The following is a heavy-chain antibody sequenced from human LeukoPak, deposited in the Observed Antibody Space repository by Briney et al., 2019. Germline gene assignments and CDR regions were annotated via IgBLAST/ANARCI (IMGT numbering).Heavy chain of an antibody. V-gene: IGHV3-74*03. CDR1: GFTFSSYW. Sequence: GGSLRLSCAASGFTFSSYWMHWVRQAPGKGLVWVSRINSDGSSITYADSVKGRFTISRDNAKNTLYLQMNSLRVEDTAVYYCAREGRASGYDFDCWGQGTLVTVSS. J-gene: IGHJ4*02. CDR3: AREGRASGYDFDC. D-gene: IGHD5-12*01. CDR2: INSDGSSI.